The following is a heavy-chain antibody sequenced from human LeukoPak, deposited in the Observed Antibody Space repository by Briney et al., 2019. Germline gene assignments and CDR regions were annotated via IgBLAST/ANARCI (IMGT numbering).Heavy chain of an antibody. D-gene: IGHD1-26*01. CDR2: IYTSGST. CDR3: ARGGIVGATIRAFDI. CDR1: GGSISSGSCY. V-gene: IGHV4-61*02. J-gene: IGHJ3*02. Sequence: SETLSLTCTVSGGSISSGSCYWSWIRQPAGKGLEWIGRIYTSGSTNYNPSLKSRVTISVDTSKNQFSLKLSSVTAADTAVYYCARGGIVGATIRAFDIWGQGTMVTVSS.